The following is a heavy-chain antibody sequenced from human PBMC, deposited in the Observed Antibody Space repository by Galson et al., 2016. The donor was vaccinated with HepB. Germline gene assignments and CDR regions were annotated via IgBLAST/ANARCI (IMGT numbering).Heavy chain of an antibody. D-gene: IGHD3-22*01. V-gene: IGHV1-2*04. CDR2: INPNSGGT. Sequence: QSGAEVKKPGESLKISCKASGYSFTAYYVHWVRQAPGQGLEWMGWINPNSGGTKYAQNFHGWVNRTSDATTTTAYLGLSGLRSDDSAVYYCARDRFFFHDTSDAGLDYWGQGTLVTVSS. CDR3: ARDRFFFHDTSDAGLDY. J-gene: IGHJ4*02. CDR1: GYSFTAYY.